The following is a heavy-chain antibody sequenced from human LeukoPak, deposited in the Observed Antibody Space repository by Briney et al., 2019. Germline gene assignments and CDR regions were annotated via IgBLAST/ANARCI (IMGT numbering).Heavy chain of an antibody. J-gene: IGHJ4*02. CDR2: IIPIFGTA. CDR3: ARVTRHIVGASMEYYFDF. Sequence: SVKVSCKASGGTFSIYAITWVRQAPGQGLEWMGGIIPIFGTANYAQKFQGRVTITTDESTSTAYMELSSLRSEDTAVYYCARVTRHIVGASMEYYFDFWGQGTLVTVSS. CDR1: GGTFSIYA. D-gene: IGHD1-26*01. V-gene: IGHV1-69*05.